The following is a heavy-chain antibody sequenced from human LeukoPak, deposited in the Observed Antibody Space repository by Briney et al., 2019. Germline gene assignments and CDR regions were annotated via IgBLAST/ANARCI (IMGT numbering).Heavy chain of an antibody. CDR3: ARRLTISSGAIHAFDI. D-gene: IGHD3-9*01. J-gene: IGHJ3*02. CDR2: ISYDGTNK. Sequence: PGGSLRLSCAASEFNFSSYAMYWVRQAPDQGLEWVALISYDGTNKYYADSVKGRFTISRDNAKNSLYLQMNSLRAEDTAVYSCARRLTISSGAIHAFDIWGQGTMVTVSS. CDR1: EFNFSSYA. V-gene: IGHV3-30*04.